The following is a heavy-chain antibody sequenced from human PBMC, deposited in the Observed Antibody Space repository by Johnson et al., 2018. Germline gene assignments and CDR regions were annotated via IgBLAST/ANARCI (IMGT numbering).Heavy chain of an antibody. CDR1: GFTFSSYW. D-gene: IGHD1-26*01. J-gene: IGHJ1*01. CDR2: IKGDGSDK. V-gene: IGHV3-7*01. CDR3: AGGVGWILQH. Sequence: EVQLVESGGDLVQPGGSLRLSCAASGFTFSSYWMSWVRQAPGRGLEWVANIKGDGSDKYYVKFVKGRFTISSDHAKSALYLQMNSLRDEGTAVYYCAGGVGWILQHGGQGTLLSVSS.